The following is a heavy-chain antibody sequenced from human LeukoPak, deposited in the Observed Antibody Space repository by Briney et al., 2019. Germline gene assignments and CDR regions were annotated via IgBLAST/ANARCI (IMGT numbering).Heavy chain of an antibody. CDR3: AKEDLGPGDYPCCYGMDV. V-gene: IGHV3-30*18. Sequence: GGSPRLTCAASGFTFSNYGMHWVRQAPGKGLEWVAIISYDASGKYYADSVKGRVTISRDNSKNTVYLQMNSLRAEDTAVYYCAKEDLGPGDYPCCYGMDVWGKGTTVNVSP. D-gene: IGHD4-17*01. J-gene: IGHJ6*04. CDR2: ISYDASGK. CDR1: GFTFSNYG.